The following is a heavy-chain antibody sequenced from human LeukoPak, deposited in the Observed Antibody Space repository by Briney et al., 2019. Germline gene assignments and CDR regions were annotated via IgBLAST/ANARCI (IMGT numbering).Heavy chain of an antibody. Sequence: GGSLRLSCAASGFTFSDYTMNWVRQAPGKGLEWVSFIRFTGSHIYYADMVQGRFTISTDTAKNSFFLQMNSLRAEDTAVYYCARGPGIFGMVIVDSSIDVWGKGTTVTVSS. V-gene: IGHV3-21*06. D-gene: IGHD3-3*01. J-gene: IGHJ6*03. CDR3: ARGPGIFGMVIVDSSIDV. CDR2: IRFTGSHI. CDR1: GFTFSDYT.